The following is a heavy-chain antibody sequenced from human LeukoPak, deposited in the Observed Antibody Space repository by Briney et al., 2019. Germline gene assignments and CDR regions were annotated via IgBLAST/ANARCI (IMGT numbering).Heavy chain of an antibody. CDR2: IHHSEST. J-gene: IGHJ4*02. D-gene: IGHD6-13*01. Sequence: SETLSLTCAVFGGSISSDHWWSWVRQSPGKGLEWIGEIHHSESTNYNPSLKSRVTISVDTSKNQFSLKLSSVTAADTAVYYCASYESSSSPFDYWGQGTLVTVSS. CDR3: ASYESSSSPFDY. V-gene: IGHV4-4*02. CDR1: GGSISSDHW.